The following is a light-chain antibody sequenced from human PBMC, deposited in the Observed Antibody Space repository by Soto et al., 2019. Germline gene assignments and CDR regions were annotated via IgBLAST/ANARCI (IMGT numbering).Light chain of an antibody. CDR2: AAS. V-gene: IGKV1-9*01. J-gene: IGKJ4*01. CDR1: QGINSY. Sequence: DIQLTQSPSFLSASVGDRVTITCRASQGINSYFTWYQQKPGRAPKLLIYAASTLQSGVPSRFSGSGSGPEFTLTFSTLQPEDFGTYSCQQLNSYPLTFGGGTKVQ. CDR3: QQLNSYPLT.